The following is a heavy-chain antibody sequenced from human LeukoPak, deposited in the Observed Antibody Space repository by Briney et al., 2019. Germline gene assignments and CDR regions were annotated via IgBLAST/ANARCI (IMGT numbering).Heavy chain of an antibody. D-gene: IGHD3-10*01. Sequence: ASVKVSCKVSGYTLTELSMHWVRQAPGKGLEWMGGFDPEDGETIYAQKFQGRVTMTEDTSPDTAYMELSSLRSEDTAVYYCATIPPMVRGVFDYWGQGTLVTVSS. CDR1: GYTLTELS. J-gene: IGHJ4*02. CDR2: FDPEDGET. V-gene: IGHV1-24*01. CDR3: ATIPPMVRGVFDY.